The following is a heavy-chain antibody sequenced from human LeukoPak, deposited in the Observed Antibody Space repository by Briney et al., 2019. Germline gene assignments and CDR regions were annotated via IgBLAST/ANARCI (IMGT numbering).Heavy chain of an antibody. Sequence: GGSLRLSCAASGFTFSTYGMNWVRQAPGKGLEWVAVIWYDGSNKYYADSVKGRFTISRDNSKNTLYLQMNSLRAEDTAVYYCARDKGFVLAGEFDYWGQGTLVTVSS. D-gene: IGHD3-3*02. CDR1: GFTFSTYG. CDR2: IWYDGSNK. V-gene: IGHV3-33*08. CDR3: ARDKGFVLAGEFDY. J-gene: IGHJ4*02.